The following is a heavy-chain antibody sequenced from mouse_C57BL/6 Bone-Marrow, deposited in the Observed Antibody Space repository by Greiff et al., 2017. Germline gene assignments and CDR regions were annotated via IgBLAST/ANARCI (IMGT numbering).Heavy chain of an antibody. J-gene: IGHJ2*02. D-gene: IGHD2-2*01. Sequence: VQGVESGAELVKPGASVKLSCKASGYTFTSYRMSWVKQTPGRSLEWIGTFNPNSGVTKYNDSVKGQATLTVEKSSNTVYLQLSRWTSDDDAVYYCARSKTCGYDVAYWGQGTSVTVSS. CDR1: GYTFTSYR. CDR3: ARSKTCGYDVAY. V-gene: IGHV1-47*01. CDR2: FNPNSGVT.